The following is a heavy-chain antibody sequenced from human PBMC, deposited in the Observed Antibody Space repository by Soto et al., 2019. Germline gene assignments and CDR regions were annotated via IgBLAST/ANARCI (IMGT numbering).Heavy chain of an antibody. J-gene: IGHJ4*02. CDR1: GGTFSSYA. CDR2: IIPMFGTA. V-gene: IGHV1-69*12. Sequence: QVQLVQSGAEVKKPGSSVKVSCKTSGGTFSSYAISWVRQAPGQGLEWMGGIIPMFGTANYAQKFQGRVTIYAEESTSTAYMELSSLRSENTAVYYCARSRANYYDSRGYYYSTFDYWGQGTLVTVSS. CDR3: ARSRANYYDSRGYYYSTFDY. D-gene: IGHD3-22*01.